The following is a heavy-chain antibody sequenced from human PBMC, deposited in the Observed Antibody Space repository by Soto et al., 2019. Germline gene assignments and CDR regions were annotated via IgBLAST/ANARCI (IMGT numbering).Heavy chain of an antibody. CDR1: GGSISSSGYY. CDR3: ARVPVAPENWFDP. J-gene: IGHJ5*02. Sequence: QVQLLESGPGLVKPSQTLSLSCTVSGGSISSSGYYWSWIRQHPGKGLEWIGYIHHIGSTYYNPSLKSRVAISVDTSKNQFSLRLRSVTAADTALYYCARVPVAPENWFDPWGQGTLVTVSA. V-gene: IGHV4-31*03. D-gene: IGHD2-21*01. CDR2: IHHIGST.